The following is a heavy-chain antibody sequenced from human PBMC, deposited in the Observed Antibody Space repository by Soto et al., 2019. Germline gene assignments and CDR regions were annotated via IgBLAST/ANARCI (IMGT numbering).Heavy chain of an antibody. D-gene: IGHD6-13*01. CDR1: GYSFITYA. CDR2: INTINGNT. CDR3: ARRGSSSVDY. J-gene: IGHJ4*02. V-gene: IGHV1-3*04. Sequence: QVKLVQSGAEVRKPGASVKVSCKASGYSFITYAMHWLRQDPGQRLEWMGWINTINGNTEYSQRFQGRITITRDTSATTTYMDLGSLTSEDTAVYFCARRGSSSVDYWGQGTLVTVSS.